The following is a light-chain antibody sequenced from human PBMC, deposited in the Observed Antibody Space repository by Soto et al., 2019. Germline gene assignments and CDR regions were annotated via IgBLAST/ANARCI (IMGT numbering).Light chain of an antibody. J-gene: IGKJ2*01. CDR3: EQYGSSPYT. V-gene: IGKV3-20*01. CDR2: GAS. Sequence: EIVLTQSPGTVSLSPGERATLSCRASQSVSSSHLAWYQQKPGQAPRLLIYGASSRATGIPDRFSGSGSGTDFTLTIDRLEPEDFAVYYCEQYGSSPYTFGQGTKLEIK. CDR1: QSVSSSH.